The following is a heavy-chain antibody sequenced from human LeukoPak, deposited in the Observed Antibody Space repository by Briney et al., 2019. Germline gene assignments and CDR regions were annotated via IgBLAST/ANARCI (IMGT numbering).Heavy chain of an antibody. J-gene: IGHJ4*02. V-gene: IGHV1-2*02. CDR2: ITPNNGGT. D-gene: IGHD6-19*01. Sequence: ASVKVSCKASGYIFTGYYLFWMRQAPGQGLEWVGWITPNNGGTKSAQKFQGRVTMTRDTSISTAYMELGRLRSDDTAVYYCARWAVAGTLPVYWGQGTLVTVSS. CDR3: ARWAVAGTLPVY. CDR1: GYIFTGYY.